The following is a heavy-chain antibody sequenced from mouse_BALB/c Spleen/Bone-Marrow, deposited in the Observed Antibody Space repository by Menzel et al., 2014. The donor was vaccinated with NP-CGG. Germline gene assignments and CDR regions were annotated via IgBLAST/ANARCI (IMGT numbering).Heavy chain of an antibody. J-gene: IGHJ3*01. CDR1: GYTFTSYF. V-gene: IGHV1-14*01. CDR3: TRIYYDYDGVWFAY. CDR2: INPYNDGT. D-gene: IGHD2-4*01. Sequence: EVQVVESGPELVKPGASVKMSCKASGYTFTSYFMHWVKQRPGQGLEWIGYINPYNDGTKYNEKFKGKATLTSDKSSSTAYMELSSLTSEDSAVYHCTRIYYDYDGVWFAYWGQGTLVTVSA.